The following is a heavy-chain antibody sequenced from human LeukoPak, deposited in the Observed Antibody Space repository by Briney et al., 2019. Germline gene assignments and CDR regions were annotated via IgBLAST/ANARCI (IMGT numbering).Heavy chain of an antibody. J-gene: IGHJ4*02. D-gene: IGHD5-24*01. CDR1: GYRFTTYW. CDR2: IYPGDSDT. Sequence: GESLKISCKGSGYRFTTYWIGWVRQMPGKGLEYMGIIYPGDSDTRYSPSFQGQVTISADKSISTAYLQWSSLKASDTAMYYCARRTGGDGYNYEVGHYFDYWGQGTLVTVSS. CDR3: ARRTGGDGYNYEVGHYFDY. V-gene: IGHV5-51*01.